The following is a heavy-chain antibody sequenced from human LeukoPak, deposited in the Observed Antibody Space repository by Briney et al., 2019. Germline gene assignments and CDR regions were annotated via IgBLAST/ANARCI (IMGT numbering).Heavy chain of an antibody. CDR3: AREAAAGTVDY. D-gene: IGHD6-13*01. CDR2: ISSSSSTI. V-gene: IGHV3-48*01. J-gene: IGHJ4*02. Sequence: GGSLRLSCAASGFTFSSYSMNWVRQAPGKGLEWASYISSSSSTIYYADSVKGRFTISRDNAKNSLYLQMNSLRAEDTAVYYCAREAAAGTVDYWGQGTLVTVSS. CDR1: GFTFSSYS.